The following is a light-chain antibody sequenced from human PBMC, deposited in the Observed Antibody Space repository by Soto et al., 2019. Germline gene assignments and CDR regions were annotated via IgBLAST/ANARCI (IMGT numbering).Light chain of an antibody. Sequence: EIVLTQSPATLSLSPGERATLSCRASQSVSESLAWYQQKPGQAPRLLIYDVSYRATGIPVRFSCSGSGTDFTLTISSLEPEDFAVYYCQQRSNWPPSFGGGTKVDI. J-gene: IGKJ4*01. CDR2: DVS. V-gene: IGKV3-11*01. CDR3: QQRSNWPPS. CDR1: QSVSES.